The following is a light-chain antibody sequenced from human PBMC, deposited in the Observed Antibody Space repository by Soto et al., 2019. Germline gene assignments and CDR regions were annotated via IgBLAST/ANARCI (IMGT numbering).Light chain of an antibody. J-gene: IGKJ1*01. CDR3: QQYNDWPLT. Sequence: EIVMTQSPVTLSVSPGERATLSCRASQSINSNLAWYQQKPGQAPSLLIYGAFPRATGIPARLSGTRXGKEFHLTISSLQSEDLALYYCQQYNDWPLTFGQGTKVDIK. CDR2: GAF. V-gene: IGKV3-15*01. CDR1: QSINSN.